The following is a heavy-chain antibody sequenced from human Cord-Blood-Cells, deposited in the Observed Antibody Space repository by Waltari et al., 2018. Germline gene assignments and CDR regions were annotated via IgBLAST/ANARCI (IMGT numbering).Heavy chain of an antibody. CDR2: ISWNSGSI. Sequence: EVQLVESGGGLVQPGRSLRLSCAASGFTFDDYAMHWVRQAPGKGLEWVSGISWNSGSIGYADSVKGRVTISRDNAKNSLYLQMNSLRAEDTALYYCAKEYDFWSGYYDYWGQGTLVTVSS. CDR3: AKEYDFWSGYYDY. CDR1: GFTFDDYA. J-gene: IGHJ4*02. V-gene: IGHV3-9*01. D-gene: IGHD3-3*01.